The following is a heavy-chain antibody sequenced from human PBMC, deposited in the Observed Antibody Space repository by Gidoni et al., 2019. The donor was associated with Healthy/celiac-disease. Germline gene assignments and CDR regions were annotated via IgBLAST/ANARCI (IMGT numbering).Heavy chain of an antibody. CDR1: GFTFSSYW. V-gene: IGHV3-7*01. CDR3: ARGSGRVLFDY. CDR2: IKQDGSEK. Sequence: EVQLVESGGGLVQPGGSLRLSCSASGFTFSSYWMSWVRQAPGKGLEWVANIKQDGSEKYYVDSVKGRFTISRDNAKNSLYLQMNSLRAEDTAVYYCARGSGRVLFDYWGQGTLVTVSS. J-gene: IGHJ4*02.